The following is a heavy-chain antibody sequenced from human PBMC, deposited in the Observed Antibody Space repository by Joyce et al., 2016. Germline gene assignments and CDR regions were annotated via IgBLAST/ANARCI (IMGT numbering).Heavy chain of an antibody. CDR2: VNDRGRT. Sequence: QVQLQEWGAGLLKPSETLSLTCAVYGGSLSGYYWSWIRQAPGMGLEWIGEVNDRGRTNYKPPLKSRATTSMDTSKNQFSLRLTTVTAADTAVYFCARARRGIILTRGEMGEYLQHWGRGTVVIVSS. J-gene: IGHJ1*01. CDR1: GGSLSGYY. CDR3: ARARRGIILTRGEMGEYLQH. V-gene: IGHV4-34*01. D-gene: IGHD3-9*01.